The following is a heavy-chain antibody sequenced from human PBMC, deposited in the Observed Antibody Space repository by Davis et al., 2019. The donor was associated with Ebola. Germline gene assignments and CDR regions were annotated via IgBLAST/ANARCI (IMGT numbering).Heavy chain of an antibody. Sequence: PGGSLRLSCAASVITFSSYAMTWVRQAPGKGLEWVSAISGSGGTTYYAGSVKGRFTVSRDNSKKTMYLQMNSLRAEDTAVYYCARSGLSFGVVKYHYGMDVWGKGTTVTVSS. CDR3: ARSGLSFGVVKYHYGMDV. J-gene: IGHJ6*04. CDR1: VITFSSYA. CDR2: ISGSGGTT. D-gene: IGHD3-3*01. V-gene: IGHV3-23*01.